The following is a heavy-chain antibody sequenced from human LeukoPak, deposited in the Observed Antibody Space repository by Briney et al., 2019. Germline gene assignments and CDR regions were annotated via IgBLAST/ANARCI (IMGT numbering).Heavy chain of an antibody. CDR1: GYTFTSYA. CDR3: ARAPEDRHYYGMDV. J-gene: IGHJ6*02. V-gene: IGHV1-3*01. CDR2: INAGNGNT. Sequence: ASVKVSCKASGYTFTSYAMHWVRQAPGQRLEWMGWINAGNGNTKYSQKFQGRVTITRDTSASTAYVELSSLRSEDTAVYYCARAPEDRHYYGMDVWGQGTTVTVSS.